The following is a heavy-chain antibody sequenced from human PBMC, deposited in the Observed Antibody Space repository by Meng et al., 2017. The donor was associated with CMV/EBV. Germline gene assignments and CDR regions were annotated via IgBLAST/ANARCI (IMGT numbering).Heavy chain of an antibody. J-gene: IGHJ4*02. CDR2: ISAYNGNT. CDR1: GYTFTSYG. CDR3: ASLRIAAAGIYFDY. V-gene: IGHV1-18*01. D-gene: IGHD6-13*01. Sequence: SGYTFTSYGISGVRQAPGQGLEWMGWISAYNGNTNYAQKLQGRVTMTTDTSTSTAYMELRSLRSDDTAVYYCASLRIAAAGIYFDYWGQGTLVTVSS.